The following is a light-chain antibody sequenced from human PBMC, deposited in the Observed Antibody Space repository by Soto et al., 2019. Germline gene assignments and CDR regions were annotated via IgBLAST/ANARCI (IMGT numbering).Light chain of an antibody. CDR2: DAS. J-gene: IGKJ4*01. CDR1: QSVTTF. Sequence: EIVLTQSPATLSLSPGERATLSCRASQSVTTFLAWYQQKPGQAPRLLLYDASSRATGIPARFGGSGSGTDFTLTISSLEPEDFAVYYCQQRINWPLTFGGGTKVEIK. V-gene: IGKV3-11*01. CDR3: QQRINWPLT.